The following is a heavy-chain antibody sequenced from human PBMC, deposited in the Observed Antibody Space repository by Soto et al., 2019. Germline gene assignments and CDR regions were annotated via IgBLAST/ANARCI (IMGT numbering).Heavy chain of an antibody. CDR2: IKPDGSEQ. J-gene: IGHJ6*02. Sequence: GGSLRLSCAASEFTFDKYYMTWVRQAPGKGPEWVANIKPDGSEQYYVDSVKGRFTISRDNANNSLYLQMNSLRAEDTAVYFCARGNWNYYYGIDVWGQGTTVTVSS. CDR3: ARGNWNYYYGIDV. V-gene: IGHV3-7*01. D-gene: IGHD1-20*01. CDR1: EFTFDKYY.